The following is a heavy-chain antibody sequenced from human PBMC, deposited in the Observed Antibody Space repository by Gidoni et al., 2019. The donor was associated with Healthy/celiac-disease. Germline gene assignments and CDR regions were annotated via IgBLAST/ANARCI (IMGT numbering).Heavy chain of an antibody. D-gene: IGHD5-12*01. J-gene: IGHJ4*02. CDR2: IYYSGST. V-gene: IGHV4-39*02. CDR1: GGSISSSSYY. Sequence: QLQLQESGPGLVKPSEPLSLTCPVSGGSISSSSYYWGWIRQPPGKGLEWLGSIYYSGSTDDNPSLKSRVTISVNTSKNQFSLKLSAVTAADTAVYYCEREGGTPGYSGYDWNFDYWGQGTLVTVSS. CDR3: EREGGTPGYSGYDWNFDY.